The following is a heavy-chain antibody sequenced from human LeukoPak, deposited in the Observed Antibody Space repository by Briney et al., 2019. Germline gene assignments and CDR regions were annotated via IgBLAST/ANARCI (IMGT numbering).Heavy chain of an antibody. J-gene: IGHJ6*03. CDR3: ARDQGGGSWYYYSDRISHYYMDV. D-gene: IGHD6-13*01. CDR1: GFTVSSNS. V-gene: IGHV3-66*01. Sequence: GGSLRLSCTVSGFTVSSNSMSWVRQAPGKGLEWVSFIYSGGNTHYSDSVKGRFTISRDNAKNSLYLQMNSLRAEDTAVYYCARDQGGGSWYYYSDRISHYYMDVWGKGTTVTVSS. CDR2: IYSGGNT.